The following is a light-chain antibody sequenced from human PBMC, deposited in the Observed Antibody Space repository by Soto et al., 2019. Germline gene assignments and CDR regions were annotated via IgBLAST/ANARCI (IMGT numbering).Light chain of an antibody. V-gene: IGKV1-33*01. J-gene: IGKJ3*01. CDR3: QQYENRPYT. CDR2: DAS. CDR1: QDISNF. Sequence: DIQMTQSPSSLSASIGDRVSFTCQASQDISNFLNWYQHTRGQAPSIXIYDASKSHFGVPSRFSGSGSGTDCTCTISSLQPEDNATYYCQQYENRPYTFGPGTKVDIK.